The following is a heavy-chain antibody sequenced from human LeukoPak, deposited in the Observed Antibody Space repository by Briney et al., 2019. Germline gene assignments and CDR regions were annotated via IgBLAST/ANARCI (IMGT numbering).Heavy chain of an antibody. J-gene: IGHJ5*02. Sequence: ASVKVSCKASGYTFTSYGISWVRQAPEQGLEWMGWISTYNGHTNYAQKLQGRVTMTTDTSTSTAYMELRSLRSDDTAVYYCAREFYYGSGSDNNWFDPWGQGTLVTVSS. CDR1: GYTFTSYG. CDR3: AREFYYGSGSDNNWFDP. D-gene: IGHD3-10*01. V-gene: IGHV1-18*01. CDR2: ISTYNGHT.